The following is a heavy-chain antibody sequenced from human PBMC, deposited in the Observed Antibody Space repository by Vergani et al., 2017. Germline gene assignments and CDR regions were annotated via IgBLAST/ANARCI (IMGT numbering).Heavy chain of an antibody. CDR1: GFSLSTAGVG. CDR2: NYWNDDK. Sequence: QITLKESGPALVKPTQTLTLTCIFSGFSLSTAGVGVGWIRQPPGKDLEWLALNYWNDDKRYSSSLKSRLTITTDTSKNHVVLTMTNMDPVDTATYYGAHVWVGEIFFDYWGQGTLVTVSS. D-gene: IGHD3-10*01. J-gene: IGHJ4*02. CDR3: AHVWVGEIFFDY. V-gene: IGHV2-5*01.